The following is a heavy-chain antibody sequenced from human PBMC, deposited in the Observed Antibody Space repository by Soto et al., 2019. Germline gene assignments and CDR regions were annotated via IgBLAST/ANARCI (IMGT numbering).Heavy chain of an antibody. Sequence: GVCLRLSCGGSGFTFNTYSINWLRQSPGKGLAWVSSISSRSDICYADSVKGRFTISRDNAKNSVYLQMNSLRAEDTAVYYCAREYTAWPLAYGLDVWGQGTTVTVSS. CDR3: AREYTAWPLAYGLDV. CDR2: ISSRSDI. CDR1: GFTFNTYS. J-gene: IGHJ6*02. D-gene: IGHD2-2*02. V-gene: IGHV3-21*01.